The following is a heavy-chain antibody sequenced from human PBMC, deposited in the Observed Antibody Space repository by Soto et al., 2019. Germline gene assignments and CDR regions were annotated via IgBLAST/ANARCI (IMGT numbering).Heavy chain of an antibody. CDR3: ARGKGSDAFDI. Sequence: GGSLRLSCAASGFTVSGMFMNWVRQAPGKGLEWVSVIYSGGSTYYADSVKGRFTISRDNSKNTLNLQMNSLRAEDTAVYYCARGKGSDAFDIWGQGTMVTVSS. V-gene: IGHV3-53*01. CDR1: GFTVSGMF. CDR2: IYSGGST. J-gene: IGHJ3*02.